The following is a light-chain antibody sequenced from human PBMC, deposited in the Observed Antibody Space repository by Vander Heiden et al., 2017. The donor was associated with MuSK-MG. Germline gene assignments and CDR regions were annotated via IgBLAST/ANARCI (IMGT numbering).Light chain of an antibody. J-gene: IGLJ1*01. CDR2: DVS. CDR3: SSYTSSSTLHYV. Sequence: QSALTQPASVSGSPGQPITISCTGTSSDVGGYNYVSWYQQHPGKAPKLMIYDVSNRPSGVSNRFSGSKSGNTASLTISGLQAEDEADYYCSSYTSSSTLHYVFGTGTKVTVL. CDR1: SSDVGGYNY. V-gene: IGLV2-14*01.